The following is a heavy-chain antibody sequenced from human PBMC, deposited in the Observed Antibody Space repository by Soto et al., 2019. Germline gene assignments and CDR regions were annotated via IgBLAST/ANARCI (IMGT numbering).Heavy chain of an antibody. J-gene: IGHJ5*02. CDR1: GYTFTSYY. D-gene: IGHD2-15*01. CDR2: INPSGGST. V-gene: IGHV1-46*01. Sequence: ASVKVSCKASGYTFTSYYMHWVRQAPGQGLEWMGIINPSGGSTSYAQKFQGRVTMTRDTSTSTVYMELSSLRSEDTAVYYCARAGVVVAATGWFDPWGQGTLVTVSS. CDR3: ARAGVVVAATGWFDP.